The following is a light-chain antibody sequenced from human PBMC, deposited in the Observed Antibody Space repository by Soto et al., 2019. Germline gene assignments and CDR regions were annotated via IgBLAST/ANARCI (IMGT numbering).Light chain of an antibody. J-gene: IGKJ2*01. CDR3: QQSYSLPYT. Sequence: DIQMTQSPSSLSASVGDRVTITYRASQTITTYLNWYQQKSGEAPKLLIYAASSLQSGVPSRFSGSGSGTDFTLTISSLQPEDFATYHCQQSYSLPYTSGQGTKLEMK. V-gene: IGKV1-39*01. CDR1: QTITTY. CDR2: AAS.